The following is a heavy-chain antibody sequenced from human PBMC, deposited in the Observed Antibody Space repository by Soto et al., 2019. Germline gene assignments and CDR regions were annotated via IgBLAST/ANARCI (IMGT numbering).Heavy chain of an antibody. CDR2: ISGSGGST. D-gene: IGHD6-13*01. Sequence: EVQLLDSGGGLVQPGGSLRLSCAASGFTCSSYAMNWVRQAPGKGLEWVSVISGSGGSTYYADSVKGRFTISRDNSKNTLYLQMNSLRAEDTAVYYCARRGPGTYFDYWGQGTLVTVSS. CDR3: ARRGPGTYFDY. J-gene: IGHJ4*02. V-gene: IGHV3-23*01. CDR1: GFTCSSYA.